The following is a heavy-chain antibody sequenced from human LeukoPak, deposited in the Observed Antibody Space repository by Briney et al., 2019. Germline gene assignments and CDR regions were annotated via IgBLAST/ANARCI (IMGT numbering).Heavy chain of an antibody. J-gene: IGHJ6*02. CDR3: AREGGYDFDGGSYRHGMDV. V-gene: IGHV4-59*01. CDR1: GGSISSYY. CDR2: IYYGGSA. D-gene: IGHD5-12*01. Sequence: SETLSLTCTVSGGSISSYYWSWIRQPPGKGLEWIGKIYYGGSANYNPSLKSRVTISVDRSKNQFSLKLSSVTAADTALYYCAREGGYDFDGGSYRHGMDVWGQGTTVTVSS.